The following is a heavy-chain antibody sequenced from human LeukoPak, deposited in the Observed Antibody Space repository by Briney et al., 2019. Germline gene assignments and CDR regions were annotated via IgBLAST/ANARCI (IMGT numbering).Heavy chain of an antibody. Sequence: SETLSLTCTVSGDSISSYHWSWIRQPAGKGLEWIGYISYSGSTNYNPSLKSRVTISVDASKNQFSLSLSSVTAADTAVYYCARHLDYYGSGTYEFWGQGTLVTVSS. V-gene: IGHV4-59*08. J-gene: IGHJ4*02. CDR2: ISYSGST. CDR1: GDSISSYH. CDR3: ARHLDYYGSGTYEF. D-gene: IGHD3-10*01.